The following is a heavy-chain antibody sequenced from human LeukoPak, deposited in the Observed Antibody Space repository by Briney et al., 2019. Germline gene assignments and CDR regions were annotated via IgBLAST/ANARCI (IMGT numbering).Heavy chain of an antibody. Sequence: PSETLSLTCTVSGGSISSGGYYWSWIRQHPGKGLEWIEYIYYSGSTYYNPSLKSRVTISVDTSKNQFSLKLSSVTAADTAVYYCARATYYDYVWGSYRKEGYYYYGMDVWGQGTTVTVSS. D-gene: IGHD3-16*02. V-gene: IGHV4-31*03. J-gene: IGHJ6*02. CDR2: IYYSGST. CDR3: ARATYYDYVWGSYRKEGYYYYGMDV. CDR1: GGSISSGGYY.